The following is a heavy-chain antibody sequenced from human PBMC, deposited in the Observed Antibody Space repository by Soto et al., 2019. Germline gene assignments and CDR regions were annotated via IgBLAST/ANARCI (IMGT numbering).Heavy chain of an antibody. J-gene: IGHJ4*02. V-gene: IGHV3-33*01. CDR3: ARIDDYGDYVTDY. CDR1: GFTFNTHG. CDR2: TWYDGSQR. Sequence: VELVESGGGVVQPGGSLRLSCAASGFTFNTHGMHWVRQAPGKGLEWVAVTWYDGSQRYYADFVRGRFTISRDNSQNTLYLQMTSLRAEDTAVYYCARIDDYGDYVTDYWGQGALVTVSS. D-gene: IGHD4-17*01.